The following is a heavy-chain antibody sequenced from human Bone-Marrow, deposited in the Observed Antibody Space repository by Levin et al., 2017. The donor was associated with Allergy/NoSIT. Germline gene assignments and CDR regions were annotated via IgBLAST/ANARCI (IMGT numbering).Heavy chain of an antibody. CDR1: GFTFSSNA. CDR3: AKDYDYWTDYSQNTYYYYGMDV. D-gene: IGHD3-3*01. J-gene: IGHJ6*02. Sequence: GESLKISCAASGFTFSSNAMHWVRQAPGKGLEWVALISSDGSNTYYADSVKGRFTISRDNSENTLYLQMNSLRAEDTAVYYFAKDYDYWTDYSQNTYYYYGMDVWGQGTKVTVSS. CDR2: ISSDGSNT. V-gene: IGHV3-30*04.